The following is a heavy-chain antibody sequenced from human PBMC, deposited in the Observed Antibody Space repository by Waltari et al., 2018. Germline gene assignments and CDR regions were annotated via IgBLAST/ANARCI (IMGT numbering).Heavy chain of an antibody. CDR2: TIPPFVKG. Sequence: QVQLVQSRTEVKKPGSSVNVSCKASGGTFISSKINWVRQAPGQGLEWMGGTIPPFVKGKYAQRFQGRVTITADESTTTAYMELSSLRSEDAAIYSCVLTREGYHYDDYWRQGTLVTVSS. CDR1: GGTFISSK. CDR3: VLTREGYHYDDY. D-gene: IGHD3-3*01. J-gene: IGHJ4*02. V-gene: IGHV1-69*01.